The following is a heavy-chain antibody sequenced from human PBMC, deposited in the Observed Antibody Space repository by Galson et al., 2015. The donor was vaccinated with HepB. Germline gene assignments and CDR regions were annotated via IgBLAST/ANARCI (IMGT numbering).Heavy chain of an antibody. Sequence: TLSLTCTVSGGSISSGGYYWSWIRQHPGKGLEWIGYIYYSGSTYYNPSLKSRVTISVDTSKNQFSLKLSSVTAADTAVYYCARYGFGELWDGWGQGTLVTVSS. CDR1: GGSISSGGYY. CDR2: IYYSGST. CDR3: ARYGFGELWDG. V-gene: IGHV4-31*03. D-gene: IGHD3-10*01. J-gene: IGHJ4*02.